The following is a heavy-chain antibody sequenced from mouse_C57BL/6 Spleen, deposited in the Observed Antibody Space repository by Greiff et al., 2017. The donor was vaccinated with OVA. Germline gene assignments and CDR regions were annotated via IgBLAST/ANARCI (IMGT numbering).Heavy chain of an antibody. Sequence: VKLLESGAELVKPGASVTLSCKASGYTFTEYTIHWVKQRSGQGLEWIGWFYPGSGSLKYNEKFKDKATLTADKSSSTVYMELSRLTSEDSAVYFCARQEDIDGYQYYFDYWGQGTTLTVSS. CDR1: GYTFTEYT. V-gene: IGHV1-62-2*01. J-gene: IGHJ2*01. CDR3: ARQEDIDGYQYYFDY. D-gene: IGHD2-3*01. CDR2: FYPGSGSL.